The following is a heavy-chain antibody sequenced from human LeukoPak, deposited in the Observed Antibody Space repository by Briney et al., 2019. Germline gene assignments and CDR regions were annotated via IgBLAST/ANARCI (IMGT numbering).Heavy chain of an antibody. Sequence: SETLSLTCTVSGDSISTFYWSWIRQPPGKGLEWIGYIYYGVSDNYNPSLKSRVTISLDRPKNRFSLKLTSVTAADTAVYYCARRGTDNYFDSWGHGTLVTVSS. V-gene: IGHV4-59*08. CDR2: IYYGVSD. J-gene: IGHJ4*01. CDR1: GDSISTFY. CDR3: ARRGTDNYFDS.